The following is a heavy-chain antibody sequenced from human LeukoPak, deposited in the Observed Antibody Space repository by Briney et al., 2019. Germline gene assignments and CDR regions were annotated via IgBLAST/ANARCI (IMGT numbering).Heavy chain of an antibody. J-gene: IGHJ3*02. CDR2: IYSGGST. CDR1: GFTVSGNY. Sequence: PGGSLRLSCAASGFTVSGNYMIWVRRAPGKGLEWVSVIYSGGSTYYADSVKGRFTISRDNSRNTLYLQMNSLRAEDTAVYYCARDASRQSSDAFDIWGQGTMVTVSS. CDR3: ARDASRQSSDAFDI. V-gene: IGHV3-66*02. D-gene: IGHD6-13*01.